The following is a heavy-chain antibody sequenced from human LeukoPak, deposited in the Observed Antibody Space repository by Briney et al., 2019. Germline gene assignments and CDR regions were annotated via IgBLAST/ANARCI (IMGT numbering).Heavy chain of an antibody. D-gene: IGHD3-3*01. CDR2: INSDGSST. V-gene: IGHV3-74*01. Sequence: GGSLRLSCAASGFTSSSYWMHWVRQAPGKGLVWVSRINSDGSSTSYADSVKGRFTISRDNAKNSLYLQMNSLRAEDTAVYYCARGNYDFWSGYYTPPLSLWHYYYYYMDVWGKGTTVTVSS. CDR3: ARGNYDFWSGYYTPPLSLWHYYYYYMDV. CDR1: GFTSSSYW. J-gene: IGHJ6*03.